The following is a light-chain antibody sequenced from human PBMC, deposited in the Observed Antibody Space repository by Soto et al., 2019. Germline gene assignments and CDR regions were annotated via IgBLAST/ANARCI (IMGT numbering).Light chain of an antibody. CDR1: QTISNY. CDR2: AAS. CDR3: QQSYNTPLMHT. J-gene: IGKJ2*01. V-gene: IGKV1-39*01. Sequence: IQMTQSPSSLSASVGDRVTITCRASQTISNYLNWYQQKPGKAPKLLIYAASSLQSGVPSRFFGSGSGTDFTLTITSLQPEDFATYYCQQSYNTPLMHTFGQGTKLEIK.